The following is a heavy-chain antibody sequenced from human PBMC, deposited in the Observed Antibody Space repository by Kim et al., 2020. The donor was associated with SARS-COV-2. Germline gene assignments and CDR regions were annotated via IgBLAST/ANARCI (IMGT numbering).Heavy chain of an antibody. CDR3: ARDYYYDSSGYITGAVY. Sequence: ASVKVSCKASGYTFTSYAMHWVRQAPGQRLEWMGWINAGNGNTKYSQKFQGRVTITRDTSASTAYMELSSLRSEDTAVYYCARDYYYDSSGYITGAVYWGQGTLVTVSS. V-gene: IGHV1-3*01. CDR1: GYTFTSYA. CDR2: INAGNGNT. D-gene: IGHD3-22*01. J-gene: IGHJ4*02.